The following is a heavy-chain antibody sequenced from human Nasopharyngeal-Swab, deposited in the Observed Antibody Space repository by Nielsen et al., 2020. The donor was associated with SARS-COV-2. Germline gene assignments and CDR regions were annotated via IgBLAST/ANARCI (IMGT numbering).Heavy chain of an antibody. CDR2: ISYSGST. CDR1: GGSISSYY. Sequence: SETLSLTCAVSGGSISSYYWSWIRQPPGKGLEWLGYISYSGSTNYNPSLKSRVTISVDTSKNQFSLKLTSVTAADTAVYYCARGFDYGGQGTLVTVSS. V-gene: IGHV4-59*13. CDR3: ARGFDY. J-gene: IGHJ4*02.